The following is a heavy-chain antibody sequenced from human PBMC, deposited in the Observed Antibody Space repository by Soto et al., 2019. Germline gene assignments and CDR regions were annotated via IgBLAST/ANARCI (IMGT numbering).Heavy chain of an antibody. CDR2: ISSSSSTI. V-gene: IGHV3-48*02. Sequence: GGSLRLSCAASGFTFSSYSMNWVRQAPGKGLEWVSYISSSSSTIYYADSVKGRFTISRDNAENLLYLQMNSLRDDDTAVYYCARDPVASPATYYYYGMDVWGQGTTVTVSS. CDR3: ARDPVASPATYYYYGMDV. D-gene: IGHD6-19*01. J-gene: IGHJ6*02. CDR1: GFTFSSYS.